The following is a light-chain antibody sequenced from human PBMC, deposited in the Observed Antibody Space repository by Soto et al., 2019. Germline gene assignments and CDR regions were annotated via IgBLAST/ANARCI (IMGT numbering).Light chain of an antibody. CDR2: EVS. CDR1: SSDVGGYNY. Sequence: QSALTQPASVSGSPGQSITISCTGTSSDVGGYNYVSWYQQHPGKAPKLMIYEVSNRPSGVSYRFSGSKSGNTASLTISGLQAEYEANYYCSSHTTTSTWVFGVGTKLTVL. CDR3: SSHTTTSTWV. J-gene: IGLJ3*02. V-gene: IGLV2-14*01.